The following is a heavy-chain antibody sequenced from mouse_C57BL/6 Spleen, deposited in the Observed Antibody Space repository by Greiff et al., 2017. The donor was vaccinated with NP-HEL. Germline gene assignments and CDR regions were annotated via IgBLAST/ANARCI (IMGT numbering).Heavy chain of an antibody. D-gene: IGHD1-1*01. V-gene: IGHV1-59*01. CDR3: ARAITTVVPIDY. CDR1: GYTFTSYW. CDR2: IDPSDSYT. J-gene: IGHJ2*01. Sequence: VQLQQSGAELVRPGTSVKLSCKASGYTFTSYWMHWVKQRPGQGLEWIGVIDPSDSYTNYNQKFKGKATLTVDTSSSTAYMQLSSLTSEDSAVYYCARAITTVVPIDYWGQGTTLTVSS.